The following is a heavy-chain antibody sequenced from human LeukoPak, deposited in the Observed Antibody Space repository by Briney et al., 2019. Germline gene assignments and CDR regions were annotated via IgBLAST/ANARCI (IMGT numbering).Heavy chain of an antibody. CDR3: ARLLSPGWFDP. CDR1: GGSISSSGSY. V-gene: IGHV4-39*01. J-gene: IGHJ5*02. Sequence: SETLSLTCTVSGGSISSSGSYWAWIRQPPRKGLEWIANVYYNGDTYCNSSLYSRVTISADTSKNQFSLNLRSVTAADTAVYYCARLLSPGWFDPWGQGTLVTVSS. D-gene: IGHD2/OR15-2a*01. CDR2: VYYNGDT.